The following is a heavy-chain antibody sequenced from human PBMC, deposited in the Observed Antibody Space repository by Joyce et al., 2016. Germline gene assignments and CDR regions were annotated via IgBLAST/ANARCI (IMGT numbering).Heavy chain of an antibody. J-gene: IGHJ4*02. Sequence: QVQLVLSGAEVKEPGASVTVSCQTSGYTFTAYYMHWVRQAPGQGLEWMGMINTSGGSTRYSQNFQGRLTVTRDMSTSTVKMELRSLRFEDAAVYFCARGYSTYRFRLDFWAQGTLLIVSP. CDR2: INTSGGST. V-gene: IGHV1-46*01. CDR1: GYTFTAYY. CDR3: ARGYSTYRFRLDF. D-gene: IGHD5-12*01.